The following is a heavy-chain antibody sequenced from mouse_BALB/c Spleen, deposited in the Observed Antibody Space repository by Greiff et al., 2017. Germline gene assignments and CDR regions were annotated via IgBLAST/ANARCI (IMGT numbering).Heavy chain of an antibody. V-gene: IGHV5-4*02. CDR3: ARHGDYDRYFDV. Sequence: EVQVVESGGGLVKPGGSLKLSCAASGFTFSDYYMYWVRQTPEKRLEWVATISDGGSYTYYPDSVKGRFTISRDNAKNTLYLQMSSLRSEDTAMYYCARHGDYDRYFDVWGAGTTVTVSS. D-gene: IGHD2-4*01. CDR2: ISDGGSYT. CDR1: GFTFSDYY. J-gene: IGHJ1*01.